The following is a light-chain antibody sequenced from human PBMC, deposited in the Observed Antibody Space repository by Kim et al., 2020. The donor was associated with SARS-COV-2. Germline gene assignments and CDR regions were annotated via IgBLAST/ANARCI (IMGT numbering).Light chain of an antibody. CDR1: QSISSH. CDR3: QQTYISPFT. CDR2: AAS. J-gene: IGKJ3*01. V-gene: IGKV1-39*01. Sequence: DIQMTQSPSSLSASVGDRVTITCRTTQSISSHLNWYQQKPGRAPKLLISAASTLQGGVPSRFSGSGSETDFTLTISSLQPEDFATYFCQQTYISPFTFGPGTKVDI.